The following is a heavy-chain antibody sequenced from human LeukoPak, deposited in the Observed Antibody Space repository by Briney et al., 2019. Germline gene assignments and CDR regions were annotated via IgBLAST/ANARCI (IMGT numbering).Heavy chain of an antibody. V-gene: IGHV4-39*01. CDR1: GGSISSSHYY. J-gene: IGHJ1*01. CDR2: IYNSGNT. Sequence: SETLSLTCTVSGGSISSSHYYWGWIRQPPGKGLEWIGSIYNSGNTYYNPSLKSRVTISVDTSKNQFSLRLSSVTAADSAVYYCAGWMQLWSTTLNGLKSFQHWGQGTLVTVCS. D-gene: IGHD5-18*01. CDR3: AGWMQLWSTTLNGLKSFQH.